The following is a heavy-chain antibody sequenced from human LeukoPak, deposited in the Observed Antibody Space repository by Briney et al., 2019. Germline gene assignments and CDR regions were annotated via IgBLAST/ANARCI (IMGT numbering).Heavy chain of an antibody. Sequence: SSGTLSLTCAVSGDSISSSNWWSWVRQPPGKGLEWIGEIYHSGNTNYNPALKSRVTISVDTSKNQFSLNLRSVTAADTAVYYCVRGQRWAAAGALGFWGQGTLVTVSA. CDR2: IYHSGNT. CDR1: GDSISSSNW. V-gene: IGHV4-4*02. D-gene: IGHD6-13*01. J-gene: IGHJ4*02. CDR3: VRGQRWAAAGALGF.